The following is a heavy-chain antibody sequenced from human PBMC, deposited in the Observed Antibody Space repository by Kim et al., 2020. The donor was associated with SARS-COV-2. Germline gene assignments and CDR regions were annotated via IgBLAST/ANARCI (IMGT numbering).Heavy chain of an antibody. Sequence: SETLSLTCIVSGGSISSYYWSWIRQPPGKGLEWIGYIYYSGSTNYNPSLKSRVTISVDTSKNQFSLKLSSVTAADTAVYYCARGSAVTIEGCLDPWGQGTLVTVSS. CDR1: GGSISSYY. V-gene: IGHV4-59*13. J-gene: IGHJ5*02. CDR3: ARGSAVTIEGCLDP. D-gene: IGHD4-17*01. CDR2: IYYSGST.